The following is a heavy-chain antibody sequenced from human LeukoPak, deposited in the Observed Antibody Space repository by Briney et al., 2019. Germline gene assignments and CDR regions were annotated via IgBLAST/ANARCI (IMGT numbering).Heavy chain of an antibody. CDR1: GFSLSTRGMC. CDR2: IDWDDDK. D-gene: IGHD3-9*01. J-gene: IGHJ4*02. CDR3: ARYYYDILTGYYFDY. V-gene: IGHV2-70*11. Sequence: SGPALVKPTQTLTLTCTFSGFSLSTRGMCVSWIRQPPGKALEWLARIDWDDDKYYSTSLKTRLTISKDTSKNQVVLTMTNMDPVDTATYYCARYYYDILTGYYFDYWGQGTLVTVPS.